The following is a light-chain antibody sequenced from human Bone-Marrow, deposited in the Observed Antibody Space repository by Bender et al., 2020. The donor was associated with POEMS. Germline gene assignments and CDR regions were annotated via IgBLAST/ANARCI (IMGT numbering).Light chain of an antibody. J-gene: IGLJ3*02. CDR3: CSYAGSSTV. CDR1: SSDVGNYYL. V-gene: IGLV2-23*02. CDR2: EVS. Sequence: QSVLTQPASVSGSPGQSITISCTGSSSDVGNYYLVSWYQEEPGKAPKLIIYEVSQRPSGVSHRFSGSKSGNTASLTISGLQAEDEADYYCCSYAGSSTVFGGGTKLTVL.